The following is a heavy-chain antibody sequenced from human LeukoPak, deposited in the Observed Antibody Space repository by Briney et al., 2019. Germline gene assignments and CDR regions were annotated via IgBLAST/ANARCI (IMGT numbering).Heavy chain of an antibody. CDR1: GGSISGTSFY. CDR2: IYYSGSA. J-gene: IGHJ4*02. CDR3: ARQVVAVAGTGYFDY. Sequence: PSETLSLTCTVSGGSISGTSFYWGWIRQPPGKGLEWIGSIYYSGSAYYNSSLKSRGTISVDTSKNQFSLKLNSVTAADTAVYFCARQVVAVAGTGYFDYWGQGTLVTVSS. D-gene: IGHD6-19*01. V-gene: IGHV4-39*01.